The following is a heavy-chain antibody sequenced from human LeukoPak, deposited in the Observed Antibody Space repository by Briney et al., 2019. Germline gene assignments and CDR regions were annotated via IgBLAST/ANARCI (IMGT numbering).Heavy chain of an antibody. Sequence: SETLSLTCAVYGGSFSGYYWSWIRQPPGKGLEWIGEINHSGSTNYNPSLKSRVTISVDTSKNQFSLKLSSVTAADTAVYYCARALLRTRRWFDPWGQGTLVTVSS. D-gene: IGHD3-10*01. CDR3: ARALLRTRRWFDP. V-gene: IGHV4-34*01. J-gene: IGHJ5*02. CDR1: GGSFSGYY. CDR2: INHSGST.